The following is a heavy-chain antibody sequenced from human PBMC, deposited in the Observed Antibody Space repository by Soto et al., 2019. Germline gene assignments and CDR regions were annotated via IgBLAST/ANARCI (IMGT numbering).Heavy chain of an antibody. V-gene: IGHV1-18*01. Sequence: QVQLVPSGGEVKKPGASVKVSCQASGYTFTSYGISWVRQAPGQGLEWMGWISAHNGYTNYAQKFQGRVTMTTDTSTSTAYMELRSLRSDDTAMYSCAREVTSYWAYWGHGTLVTVFS. J-gene: IGHJ4*01. CDR1: GYTFTSYG. CDR2: ISAHNGYT. D-gene: IGHD2-8*02. CDR3: AREVTSYWAY.